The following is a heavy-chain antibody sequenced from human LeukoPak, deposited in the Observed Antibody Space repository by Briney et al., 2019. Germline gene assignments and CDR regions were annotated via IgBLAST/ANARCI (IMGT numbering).Heavy chain of an antibody. CDR2: IIPIFGTA. CDR1: GGTFSSYA. V-gene: IGHV1-69*13. D-gene: IGHD3-10*01. J-gene: IGHJ4*02. Sequence: SVKVSCKASGGTFSSYAISWVRQAPGQGLEWMGGIIPIFGTANYAQKFQGRVTITADESTSTAYMELSSLRSEDTAVYYCARDLNSVYYYGSGSSDYWGQGTLVTVSS. CDR3: ARDLNSVYYYGSGSSDY.